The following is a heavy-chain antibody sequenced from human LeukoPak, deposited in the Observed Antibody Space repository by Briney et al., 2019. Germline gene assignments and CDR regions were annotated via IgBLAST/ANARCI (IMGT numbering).Heavy chain of an antibody. CDR3: ARALKGVRGVSRYNYYMDV. CDR2: TYYRYMWYN. D-gene: IGHD3-10*01. J-gene: IGHJ6*03. Sequence: SQTLSLTCAISGDSVSSNSATWNWIRQYPSRGLEWLGRTYYRYMWYNDYAVSVKSRITINPDTSKNQFSLQLKSVTPEDTAVYYCARALKGVRGVSRYNYYMDVWGKGTTVTISS. V-gene: IGHV6-1*01. CDR1: GDSVSSNSAT.